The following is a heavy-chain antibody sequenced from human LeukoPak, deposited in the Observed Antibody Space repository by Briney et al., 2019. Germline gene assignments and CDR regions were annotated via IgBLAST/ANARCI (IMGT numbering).Heavy chain of an antibody. CDR2: ISYDGSNK. D-gene: IGHD1-7*01. CDR1: GFTFSSYA. J-gene: IGHJ4*02. Sequence: PGGSLRLSCAASGFTFSSYAMHWVRQAPGKGLEWVAVISYDGSNKYYADSVKGRFTISRDNSKNTLYLQMNSLKTEDTAVYYCTTDPAPYNWNYRTFDYWGQGTLVTVSS. CDR3: TTDPAPYNWNYRTFDY. V-gene: IGHV3-30*04.